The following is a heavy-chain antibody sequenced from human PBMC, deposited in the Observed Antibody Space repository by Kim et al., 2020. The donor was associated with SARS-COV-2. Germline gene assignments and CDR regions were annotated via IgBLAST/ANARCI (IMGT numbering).Heavy chain of an antibody. J-gene: IGHJ3*02. D-gene: IGHD3-16*02. CDR2: IYYSGST. Sequence: SETLSLTCTVSGGSISSSSYYWGWIRQPPGKGLEWIGSIYYSGSTYYNPSLKSRVTISVDTSKNQFSLKLSSVTAADTAVYYCARSYDYVWGSYRESAFDIWGQGTMVTVSS. V-gene: IGHV4-39*01. CDR3: ARSYDYVWGSYRESAFDI. CDR1: GGSISSSSYY.